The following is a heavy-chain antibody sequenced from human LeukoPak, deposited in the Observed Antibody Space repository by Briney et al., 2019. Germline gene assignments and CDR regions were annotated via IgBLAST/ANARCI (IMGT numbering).Heavy chain of an antibody. CDR3: ARALRYSSGWDDY. V-gene: IGHV1-18*04. CDR2: ISAYNGNT. CDR1: GYTFTSYG. D-gene: IGHD6-19*01. Sequence: ASVKVSCKASGYTFTSYGFSWVRQAPGQGLEGMGWISAYNGNTNYAQKLQGRVAMTTDTSTSTDYMELRSLRSDETAVYYCARALRYSSGWDDYWGQGTLVTVSS. J-gene: IGHJ4*02.